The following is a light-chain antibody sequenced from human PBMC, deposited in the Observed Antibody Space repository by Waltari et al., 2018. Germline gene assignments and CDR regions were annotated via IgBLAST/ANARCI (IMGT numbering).Light chain of an antibody. V-gene: IGKV1-33*01. CDR3: QQYDNLPQLT. CDR2: DAS. J-gene: IGKJ4*01. CDR1: LDISNY. Sequence: DIKLPQPPASLSDSVGARVTITCQATLDISNYLTWYQQKPWKAPKLLIYDASNLETGVPSRFSGSGFGTDFTFTISSLQPEDIATYYCQQYDNLPQLTFGGGTKVEIK.